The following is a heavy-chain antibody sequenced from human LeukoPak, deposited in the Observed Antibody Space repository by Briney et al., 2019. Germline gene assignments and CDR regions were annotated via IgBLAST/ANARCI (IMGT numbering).Heavy chain of an antibody. CDR2: IYTSGST. CDR3: ARVTPTVTTPSGPNYFDY. J-gene: IGHJ4*02. CDR1: GGSISSYY. Sequence: SETLSLTCTVSGGSISSYYWSWIRQPAGKGLEWIGRIYTSGSTNYNPSLKSRVTMSVDTSKNQFSLKLSSVTAADTAVYYCARVTPTVTTPSGPNYFDYWGQGTLVTVSS. V-gene: IGHV4-4*07. D-gene: IGHD4-17*01.